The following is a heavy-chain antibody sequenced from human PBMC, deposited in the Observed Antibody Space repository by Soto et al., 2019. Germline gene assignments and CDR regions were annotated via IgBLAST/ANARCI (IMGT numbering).Heavy chain of an antibody. CDR3: ARGSYIVVVTDYGMDV. V-gene: IGHV3-30-3*01. CDR2: ISYDGSNK. CDR1: GFTFSSYA. J-gene: IGHJ6*02. Sequence: QVQLVESGGGVVQPGRSLRLSCAASGFTFSSYAMHWVRQAPGKGLEGVAVISYDGSNKYYADSVKGRFTISRDNSKNTLYLQMNSLRAEDTAVYYCARGSYIVVVTDYGMDVWGHGTTVTVSS. D-gene: IGHD2-21*02.